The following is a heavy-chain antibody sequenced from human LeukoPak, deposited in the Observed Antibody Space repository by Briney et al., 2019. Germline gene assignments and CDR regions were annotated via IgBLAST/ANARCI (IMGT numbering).Heavy chain of an antibody. Sequence: GGSLRLSCAASGFTFSSYAMSWVRQAPGKGLEGVSAISGSGGSTYYADSVKGRFTISRDNSKNTLYLQMNSLRAEDTAVYYCAKDLNAVGEGRFDYWGQGTLITVSS. J-gene: IGHJ4*02. CDR1: GFTFSSYA. CDR2: ISGSGGST. CDR3: AKDLNAVGEGRFDY. D-gene: IGHD2-2*01. V-gene: IGHV3-23*01.